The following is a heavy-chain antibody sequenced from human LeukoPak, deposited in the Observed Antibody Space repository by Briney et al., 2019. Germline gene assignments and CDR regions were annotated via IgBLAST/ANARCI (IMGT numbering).Heavy chain of an antibody. CDR2: IKSKTDGGTA. J-gene: IGHJ4*02. D-gene: IGHD3-22*01. CDR3: TTDLTGPSYMIVVVRAY. CDR1: GFTFSSYA. Sequence: GGSLRLSCAASGFTFSSYAMSWVRQSPGKGLEWVGRIKSKTDGGTADYAAPVKGRFTISRDDSKNTLYLQMNSLKTEDTAVYYCTTDLTGPSYMIVVVRAYWGQGTLVTVSS. V-gene: IGHV3-15*01.